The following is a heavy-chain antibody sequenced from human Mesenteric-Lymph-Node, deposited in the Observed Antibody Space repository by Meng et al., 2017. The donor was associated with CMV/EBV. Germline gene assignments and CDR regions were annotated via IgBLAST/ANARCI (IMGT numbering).Heavy chain of an antibody. V-gene: IGHV4-59*01. D-gene: IGHD5-18*01. CDR3: ARVNRRGYSYGPHYYGMDV. J-gene: IGHJ6*02. CDR1: GGSISSYY. Sequence: GSLRLSCTVSGGSISSYYWSWIRQPPGKGLEWIGYIYYRGSTNYNPSLKSRVTISVDTSKNQFSLKLSSVTAADTAVYYCARVNRRGYSYGPHYYGMDVWGRGTTVTVSS. CDR2: IYYRGST.